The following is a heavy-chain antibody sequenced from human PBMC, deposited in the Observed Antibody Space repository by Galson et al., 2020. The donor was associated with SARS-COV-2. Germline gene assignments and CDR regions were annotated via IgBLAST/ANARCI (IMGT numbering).Heavy chain of an antibody. CDR2: IIPILGRA. J-gene: IGHJ5*02. V-gene: IGHV1-69*02. Sequence: SVKVSCKASGGTFSSYTISWVRQAPGQGLEWMGRIIPILGRANYAQKFQGRVTITADKSTSTAYMELSSLRSEDTAVYYWASHNSPLIYCSGGSCYSDNWFDPWGQGTLVTVSS. CDR3: ASHNSPLIYCSGGSCYSDNWFDP. CDR1: GGTFSSYT. D-gene: IGHD2-15*01.